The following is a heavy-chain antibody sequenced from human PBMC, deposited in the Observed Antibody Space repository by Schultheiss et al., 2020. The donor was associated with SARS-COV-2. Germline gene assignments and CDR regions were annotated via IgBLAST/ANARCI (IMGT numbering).Heavy chain of an antibody. CDR2: ISSNGGST. V-gene: IGHV3-64*04. D-gene: IGHD5-12*01. CDR1: GFTFSSYA. CDR3: AKDHGVYSSYDYGWYFDL. J-gene: IGHJ2*01. Sequence: GESLKISCSASGFTFSSYAMHWVRQAPGKGLEYVSAISSNGGSTYYADSVKGRFTISRDNSKNTLYLQMNSLRVEDTAVYYCAKDHGVYSSYDYGWYFDLWCRGTLVTVSS.